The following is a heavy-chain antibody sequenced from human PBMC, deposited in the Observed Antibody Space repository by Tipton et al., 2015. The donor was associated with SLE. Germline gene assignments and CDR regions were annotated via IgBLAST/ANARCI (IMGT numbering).Heavy chain of an antibody. V-gene: IGHV3-48*03. Sequence: GSLRLSCAASGFTFSSYEFNWVRQAPGKGLEWLSYISASGSAAHYGDSVKGRFTISRDNGKNLVYLQMNSLRDEDTAVYYCTRDEDGDYDFDYWGLGTLVTVSS. J-gene: IGHJ4*02. D-gene: IGHD4-17*01. CDR3: TRDEDGDYDFDY. CDR2: ISASGSAA. CDR1: GFTFSSYE.